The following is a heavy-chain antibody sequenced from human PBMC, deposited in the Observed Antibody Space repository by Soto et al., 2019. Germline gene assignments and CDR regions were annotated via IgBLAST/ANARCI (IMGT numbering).Heavy chain of an antibody. D-gene: IGHD6-6*01. V-gene: IGHV4-39*01. Sequence: SETLSLTCTVSGGSISSSSYYWGWIRQPPGKGLEWIGSIYYSGSTYYNPSLKSRVTISVDTSKNQFSLKLSSVTAADTAVYYCARHGSIAARQTSIQSETRNAFDIWGQGTMVTVSS. CDR3: ARHGSIAARQTSIQSETRNAFDI. CDR1: GGSISSSSYY. CDR2: IYYSGST. J-gene: IGHJ3*02.